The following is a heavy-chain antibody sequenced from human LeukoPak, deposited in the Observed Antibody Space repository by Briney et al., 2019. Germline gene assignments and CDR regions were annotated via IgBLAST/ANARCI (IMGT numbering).Heavy chain of an antibody. CDR3: ARENYGDYVFDY. J-gene: IGHJ4*02. D-gene: IGHD4-17*01. V-gene: IGHV1-69*05. CDR2: IIPIFGTA. Sequence: ASVKVSCKASGGTFSSYAISWVRQAPGQGLEWMGRIIPIFGTANYAQKFQGRVTITTDESTSTAYMELSSLRSEDTAVYYCARENYGDYVFDYWGQGTLVTVSS. CDR1: GGTFSSYA.